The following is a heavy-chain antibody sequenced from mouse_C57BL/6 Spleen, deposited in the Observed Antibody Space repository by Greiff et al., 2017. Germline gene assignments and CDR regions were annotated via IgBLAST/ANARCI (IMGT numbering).Heavy chain of an antibody. V-gene: IGHV14-4*01. CDR3: TTERVWDY. CDR1: GFNIKDDY. CDR2: IDPENGDT. Sequence: EVKLMESGAELVRPGASVKLSCTASGFNIKDDYMHWVKQRPEQGLEWIGWIDPENGDTEYASKFQGKATITADTSSNTAYLQLSSLTSEDTAVYYCTTERVWDYWGQGTTLTVSS. J-gene: IGHJ2*01.